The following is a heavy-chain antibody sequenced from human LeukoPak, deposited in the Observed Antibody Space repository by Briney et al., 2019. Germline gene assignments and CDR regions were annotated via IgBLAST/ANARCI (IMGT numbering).Heavy chain of an antibody. Sequence: SETLSLTCTVSGGSISSYYWSWIRQPPGKGLEWIGYIYYSGSTNYNPSLKSRVTISVDTSKNQFSLKLSSVTAADTAVYYCARDIGVGIVATIPFDYWGQGTLVTVSS. CDR2: IYYSGST. D-gene: IGHD5-12*01. CDR1: GGSISSYY. CDR3: ARDIGVGIVATIPFDY. V-gene: IGHV4-59*01. J-gene: IGHJ4*02.